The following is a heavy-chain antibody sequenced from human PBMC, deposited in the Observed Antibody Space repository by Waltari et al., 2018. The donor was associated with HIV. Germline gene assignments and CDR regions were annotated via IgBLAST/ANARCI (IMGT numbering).Heavy chain of an antibody. CDR2: INHSGST. Sequence: QVQLQQWGAGLLKPSETLSLTCAVYGGSFSGYYWSWIRHPPGKGLEWLGEINHSGSTNYNPSLKSRVTISVDTSKNQFSLRLSSVTAAYTAVYYCARGRNSSGWFYFDYWGQGTLVTVSS. CDR3: ARGRNSSGWFYFDY. D-gene: IGHD6-19*01. CDR1: GGSFSGYY. J-gene: IGHJ4*02. V-gene: IGHV4-34*01.